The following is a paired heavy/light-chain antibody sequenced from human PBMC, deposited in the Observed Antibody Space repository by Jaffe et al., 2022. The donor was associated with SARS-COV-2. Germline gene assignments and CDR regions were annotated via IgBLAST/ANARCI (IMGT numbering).Heavy chain of an antibody. CDR1: GFTFSNNA. Sequence: EVQLLESGGGLVQPGGSLRLSCAGSGFTFSNNAMSWVRQAPGKGLEWVSGISGSGVDTFYADSVKGRFTTSRDTSKNTLYLQMNSLRVEDTAVYYCAKPSGYSSGWFGMDVWGQGTTVAVSS. D-gene: IGHD6-19*01. CDR2: ISGSGVDT. CDR3: AKPSGYSSGWFGMDV. J-gene: IGHJ6*02. V-gene: IGHV3-23*01.
Light chain of an antibody. CDR1: QSLLHSNGYNY. V-gene: IGKV2-28*01. CDR2: LGS. CDR3: MQTLQTPL. J-gene: IGKJ1*01. Sequence: DIVMTQSPLSLPVTPGEPASISCRSSQSLLHSNGYNYLDWYLQKPGQPPQLLIYLGSNRASGVPDRFSGSGSGTDFTLKISRVEAEDVGVYYCMQTLQTPLFGQGTKVEIK.